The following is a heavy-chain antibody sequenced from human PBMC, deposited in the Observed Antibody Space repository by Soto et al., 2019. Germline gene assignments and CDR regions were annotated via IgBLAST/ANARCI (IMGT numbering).Heavy chain of an antibody. CDR2: ISPNSGGT. J-gene: IGHJ4*02. CDR1: GYTFTGYY. D-gene: IGHD3-22*01. Sequence: ASVKVSSQASGYTFTGYYMHWVRQALGQGLEWMGWISPNSGGTNYAQKFQRMVTMTRDSSIRTASMELSGLRSKDMAVYYCGGGFRNDGSGYYFYWGQGTLVTVSS. V-gene: IGHV1-2*02. CDR3: GGGFRNDGSGYYFY.